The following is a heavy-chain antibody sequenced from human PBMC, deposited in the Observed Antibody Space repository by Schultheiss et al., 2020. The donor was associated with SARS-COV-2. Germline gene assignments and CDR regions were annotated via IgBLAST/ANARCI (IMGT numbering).Heavy chain of an antibody. D-gene: IGHD2-2*01. J-gene: IGHJ6*02. Sequence: GGSLRLSCAASGFTFSSYGMHWVRQAPGKGLEWVSAIGTGGDTYYADSVMGRFTISRDNAENSVSLQMSRLRVEDTAVYYCASCGASCHYYGMDVWGQGTTVTVSS. V-gene: IGHV3/OR16-10*01. CDR1: GFTFSSYG. CDR3: ASCGASCHYYGMDV. CDR2: IGTGGDT.